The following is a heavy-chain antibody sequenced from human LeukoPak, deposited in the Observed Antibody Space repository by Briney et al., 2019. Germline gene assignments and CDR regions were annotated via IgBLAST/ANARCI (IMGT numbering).Heavy chain of an antibody. CDR2: IRYDGSNK. CDR3: AKGRGTTVTTFFDY. CDR1: GFTFSSYG. D-gene: IGHD4-11*01. Sequence: GGSLRLSCAASGFTFSSYGMHWVRQAPGKGLEWVAFIRYDGSNKYYADSVKGRFTISRDNSKNTLYLQMNSLRAEDTAVYYCAKGRGTTVTTFFDYWGQGTLVTVSS. V-gene: IGHV3-30*02. J-gene: IGHJ4*02.